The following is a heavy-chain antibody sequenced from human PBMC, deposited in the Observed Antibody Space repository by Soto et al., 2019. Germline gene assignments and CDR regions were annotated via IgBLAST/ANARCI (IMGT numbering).Heavy chain of an antibody. Sequence: PGGSLRLSCAASGFTVSSNYMSWVRQAPGKGLEWVSVIYSGGSTYYADSVKGRFTISRDNSKNTLYLQMNSLRAEDTAVYYCATLPMVRGVMAEKNYGMDVWGQGTTVTVSS. CDR2: IYSGGST. J-gene: IGHJ6*02. CDR1: GFTVSSNY. D-gene: IGHD3-10*01. CDR3: ATLPMVRGVMAEKNYGMDV. V-gene: IGHV3-53*01.